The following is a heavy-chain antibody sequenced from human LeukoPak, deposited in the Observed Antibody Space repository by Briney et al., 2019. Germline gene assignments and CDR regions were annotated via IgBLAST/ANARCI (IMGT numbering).Heavy chain of an antibody. D-gene: IGHD1/OR15-1a*01. Sequence: GASVKVSCTASLYTVADSDVVFARQAPGQGLEWMGWINPNGGGTNYAQKFQGRVTMTRDTSISTAYAELSRLGSDDTAVHYCATEIALPGTTESRGQGTLVTVSS. V-gene: IGHV1-2*02. CDR2: INPNGGGT. CDR3: ATEIALPGTTES. J-gene: IGHJ4*02. CDR1: LYTVADSD.